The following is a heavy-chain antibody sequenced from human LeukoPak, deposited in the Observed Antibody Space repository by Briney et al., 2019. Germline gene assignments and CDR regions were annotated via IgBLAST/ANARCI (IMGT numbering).Heavy chain of an antibody. V-gene: IGHV3-21*01. CDR1: GFTFSSYS. CDR3: ARDASVRYDFWSGYYLLSGYYYYMGV. J-gene: IGHJ6*03. Sequence: GGSLRLSCTASGFTFSSYSMNWVRQAPGKGLEWVSSISSSSSYIYYAGSVKGRFTVSRDNAKNSLYLQMNSLRAEDTAVYYCARDASVRYDFWSGYYLLSGYYYYMGVWGKGTTVTVSS. D-gene: IGHD3-3*01. CDR2: ISSSSSYI.